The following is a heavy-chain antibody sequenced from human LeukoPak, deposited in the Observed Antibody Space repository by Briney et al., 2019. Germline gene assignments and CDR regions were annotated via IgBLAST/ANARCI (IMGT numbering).Heavy chain of an antibody. CDR3: ATYYYGSGPEK. D-gene: IGHD3-10*01. CDR1: GFTFSTFA. V-gene: IGHV3-23*03. J-gene: IGHJ4*02. Sequence: PGGSLRLSCAASGFTFSTFAMIWVRQPPGKGLEWVSVLYSDGGTYYADSVKGRFSISRDTSKNTVYLQMNSLRDDDTAVYYCATYYYGSGPEKWGQGTLVTVSS. CDR2: LYSDGGT.